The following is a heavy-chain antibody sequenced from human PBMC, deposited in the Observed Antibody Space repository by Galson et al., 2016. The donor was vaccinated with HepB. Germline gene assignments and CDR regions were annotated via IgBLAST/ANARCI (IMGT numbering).Heavy chain of an antibody. V-gene: IGHV3-13*05. CDR1: GFPLSSFD. CDR3: TRGRWFSDL. D-gene: IGHD3-9*01. CDR2: AGTAGVP. Sequence: SLRLSCAASGFPLSSFDMHWVRQPTGKSLEWVSGAGTAGVPSYPVSVKGRFTISRDNAKNSFFLQMDNLGVEDTAVYYCTRGRWFSDLWGRGTLVTVSS. J-gene: IGHJ2*01.